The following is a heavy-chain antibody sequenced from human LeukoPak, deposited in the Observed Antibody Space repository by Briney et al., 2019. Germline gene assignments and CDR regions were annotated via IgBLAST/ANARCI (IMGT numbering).Heavy chain of an antibody. CDR3: ARGIQKWGYYYYYMDV. CDR2: ISTNSAFI. CDR1: GFTFINYS. D-gene: IGHD1-26*01. J-gene: IGHJ6*03. V-gene: IGHV3-21*01. Sequence: GGSLRLSCTASGFTFINYSMNWVRQAPGKGLEWVSSISTNSAFIYYADSVRGRFTISRDNTKNSLYLQMDSLTAEDTAVYYCARGIQKWGYYYYYMDVWGKGTTVTVSS.